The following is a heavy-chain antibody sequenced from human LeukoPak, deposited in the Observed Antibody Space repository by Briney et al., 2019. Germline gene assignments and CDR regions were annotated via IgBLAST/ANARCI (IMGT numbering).Heavy chain of an antibody. CDR1: GGTFSSYV. Sequence: SVKVSCKASGGTFSSYVISWVRQAPGQGLEWMGGIIPIFGTANYAQKFQGRVTITADESTSTAYMELSSLRSEDTAVYYCARVATTMIVVAGLNWFDPWGQGTLVTVSS. CDR3: ARVATTMIVVAGLNWFDP. D-gene: IGHD3-22*01. J-gene: IGHJ5*02. CDR2: IIPIFGTA. V-gene: IGHV1-69*01.